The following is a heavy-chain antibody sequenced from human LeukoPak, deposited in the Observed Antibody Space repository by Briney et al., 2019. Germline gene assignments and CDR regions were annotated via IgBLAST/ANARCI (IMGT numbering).Heavy chain of an antibody. J-gene: IGHJ4*02. D-gene: IGHD5-24*01. CDR3: AKDDAWLQYND. CDR1: GFTFSTYA. Sequence: GGSLRLSCAASGFTFSTYAMSWVRQAPGKGLEWVSGISPSGDIKYYVDSVKGRFTVSRDNSKNTLYLQINSLRDEDTAVYYCAKDDAWLQYNDWGQGILVTVSS. V-gene: IGHV3-23*01. CDR2: ISPSGDIK.